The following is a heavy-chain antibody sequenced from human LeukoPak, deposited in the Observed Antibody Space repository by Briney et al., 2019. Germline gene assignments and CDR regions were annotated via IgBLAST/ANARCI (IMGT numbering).Heavy chain of an antibody. J-gene: IGHJ4*02. V-gene: IGHV1-69*05. CDR1: GGTFSSYA. Sequence: SVKVSCKASGGTFSSYAISWVRQAPGQGLEWMGRIIPIFGTANYAQKFQGRVTITTDESTSTAYTELSSLRSEDTAVYYCARDRMATSSPFDYWGQGTLVTVSS. D-gene: IGHD5-24*01. CDR2: IIPIFGTA. CDR3: ARDRMATSSPFDY.